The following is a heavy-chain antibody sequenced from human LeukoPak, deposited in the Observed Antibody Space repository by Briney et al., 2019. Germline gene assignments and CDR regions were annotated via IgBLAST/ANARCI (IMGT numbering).Heavy chain of an antibody. J-gene: IGHJ6*03. Sequence: SVNVSCKASGYTFTSYYMHWLRQAPAQGLEWIGIINPSGCYTNYAQKFQGGVTMTNDRSTITVYIEPNSLSSDARAVYYCARCSGRSPNREYMDVWGKGTTVTISS. CDR3: ARCSGRSPNREYMDV. D-gene: IGHD1-14*01. V-gene: IGHV1-46*01. CDR2: INPSGCYT. CDR1: GYTFTSYY.